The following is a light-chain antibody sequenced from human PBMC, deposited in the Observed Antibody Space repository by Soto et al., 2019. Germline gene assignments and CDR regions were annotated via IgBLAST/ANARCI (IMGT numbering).Light chain of an antibody. Sequence: EIVLTQSLGTLSLSPGEIATLSCRASQSVRSAYLAWYQKKPGRAPRLLIYEASSRATGIPDRFSGSGSGPDFNLTSSRLSPEDFAVYFCHQYGSLPEPFGQETKVQIK. CDR2: EAS. J-gene: IGKJ1*01. CDR3: HQYGSLPEP. CDR1: QSVRSAY. V-gene: IGKV3-20*01.